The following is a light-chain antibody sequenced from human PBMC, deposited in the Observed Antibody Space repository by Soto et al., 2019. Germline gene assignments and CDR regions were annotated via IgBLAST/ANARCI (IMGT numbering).Light chain of an antibody. CDR3: QQYHNWPRT. V-gene: IGKV3-15*01. Sequence: EIVMTQSPATLSLSPGERATLSCRASQTISTNLAWYQQKSGQAPRLLVYGASTRATGIAARFSGSGSGTEFTLTISSLQSEDFAAYYCQQYHNWPRTFGQGTKVEIK. J-gene: IGKJ1*01. CDR2: GAS. CDR1: QTISTN.